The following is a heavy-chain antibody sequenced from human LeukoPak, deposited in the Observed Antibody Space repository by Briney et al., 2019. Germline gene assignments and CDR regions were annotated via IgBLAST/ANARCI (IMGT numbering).Heavy chain of an antibody. D-gene: IGHD2-2*01. Sequence: ASVKVSCKASGYTFSSYGISWVRQAPGQGLEWMGWISAYNGNTNYAQKLQGRVTMATDTSTSTAYMELRSLRSDDTAVYDCARDKYCSSTSCYRGWFDPWGQGTLVTVSS. CDR1: GYTFSSYG. CDR3: ARDKYCSSTSCYRGWFDP. V-gene: IGHV1-18*01. J-gene: IGHJ5*02. CDR2: ISAYNGNT.